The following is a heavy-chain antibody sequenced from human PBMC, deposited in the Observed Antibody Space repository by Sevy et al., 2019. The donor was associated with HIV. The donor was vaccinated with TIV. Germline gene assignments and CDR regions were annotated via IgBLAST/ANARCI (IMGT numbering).Heavy chain of an antibody. CDR2: IKQDGSEK. J-gene: IGHJ4*02. V-gene: IGHV3-7*01. CDR3: ARASTYSSGWYRY. Sequence: GGSLRLSCAASGFTFSSYWMSWVRQAPGKGLEWVANIKQDGSEKYYVDSVKGRFTISRDNAKNSLYLQMNSLRAEDTAVYYCARASTYSSGWYRYWGQGTLVTVSS. D-gene: IGHD6-19*01. CDR1: GFTFSSYW.